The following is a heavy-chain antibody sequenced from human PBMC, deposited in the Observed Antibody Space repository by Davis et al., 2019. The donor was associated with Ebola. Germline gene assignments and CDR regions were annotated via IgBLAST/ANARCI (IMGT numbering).Heavy chain of an antibody. Sequence: MPSEPLSLPCTVSGGSISSSSYYWGWIRQPPGKGLEWIGSIYYSGSTYYNPSLKSRVTISVDTSKNQFSLKLSSVTAADTAVYYCARHWGDIVVVPAAIKEDNWFDPWGQGTLVTVSS. D-gene: IGHD2-2*02. V-gene: IGHV4-39*01. J-gene: IGHJ5*02. CDR2: IYYSGST. CDR3: ARHWGDIVVVPAAIKEDNWFDP. CDR1: GGSISSSSYY.